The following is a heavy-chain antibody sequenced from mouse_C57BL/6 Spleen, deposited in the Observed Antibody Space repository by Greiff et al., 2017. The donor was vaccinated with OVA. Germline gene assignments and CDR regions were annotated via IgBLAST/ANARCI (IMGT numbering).Heavy chain of an antibody. V-gene: IGHV1-55*01. CDR1: GYTFTSYW. D-gene: IGHD2-1*01. Sequence: QVHVKQPGAELVKPGASVKMSCKASGYTFTSYWITWVKQRPGQGLEWIGDIYPGSGSTNYNEKFKSKATLTVDTSSSTAYMQLSSLTSEDSAVYYCARRIYGNYFDYWGQGTTLTVSS. CDR3: ARRIYGNYFDY. CDR2: IYPGSGST. J-gene: IGHJ2*01.